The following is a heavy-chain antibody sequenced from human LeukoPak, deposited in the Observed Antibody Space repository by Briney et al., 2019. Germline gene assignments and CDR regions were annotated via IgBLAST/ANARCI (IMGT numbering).Heavy chain of an antibody. CDR2: ISGHNGNT. CDR1: GYTFTTYG. Sequence: ASVKLSCKTSGYTFTTYGLSWVRQARGQGLEWMGWISGHNGNTNYAHKFQGRVSMTTDTPTRTAYMELKSLRSDDTAVYYCVLGDILTGYWAEYFAYWGQGTLVTVS. CDR3: VLGDILTGYWAEYFAY. D-gene: IGHD3-9*01. V-gene: IGHV1-18*01. J-gene: IGHJ4*02.